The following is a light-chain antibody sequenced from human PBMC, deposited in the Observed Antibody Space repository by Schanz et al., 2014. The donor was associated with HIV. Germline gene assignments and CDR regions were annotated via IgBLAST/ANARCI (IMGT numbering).Light chain of an antibody. V-gene: IGLV1-40*01. Sequence: QSVLTQPPSVSGAPGQRVTISCTGSNSNIGSGYAVHWYQQLPGTAPKLLIFDNFNRPSGVPDRFSGSKSGNTASLTISGLQTEDEADYYCCSYAGIYSILFGGGTKLTVL. J-gene: IGLJ2*01. CDR3: CSYAGIYSIL. CDR2: DNF. CDR1: NSNIGSGYA.